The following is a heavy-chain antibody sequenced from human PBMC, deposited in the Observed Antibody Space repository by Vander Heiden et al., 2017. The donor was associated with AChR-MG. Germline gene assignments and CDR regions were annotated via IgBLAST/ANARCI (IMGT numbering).Heavy chain of an antibody. Sequence: QLQLQESGPGLVKPSEPLSLTCTVSGVSIRSSSYYWGWIRQPPGKGLEWIGSIYYSGSTYYNPSLKSRVTISVDTSKNQFSLKLSSVTAADTAVYYCARLHGSGSYFDYWGQGTLVTVSS. CDR1: GVSIRSSSYY. D-gene: IGHD3-10*01. CDR2: IYYSGST. J-gene: IGHJ4*02. V-gene: IGHV4-39*01. CDR3: ARLHGSGSYFDY.